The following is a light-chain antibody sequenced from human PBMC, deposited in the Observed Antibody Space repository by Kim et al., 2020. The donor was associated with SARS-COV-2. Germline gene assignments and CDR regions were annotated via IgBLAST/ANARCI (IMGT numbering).Light chain of an antibody. CDR1: NIGSKS. Sequence: SYELTQPPSVSVAPGKTARITCGGNNIGSKSVQWYQQKPGQAPVLVIYYDSDRPSGIPERFSGSNSGTTATLTINRVEAGDEADYYCQVWDNGSDQEVFGGGTKLTVL. V-gene: IGLV3-21*04. CDR3: QVWDNGSDQEV. CDR2: YDS. J-gene: IGLJ2*01.